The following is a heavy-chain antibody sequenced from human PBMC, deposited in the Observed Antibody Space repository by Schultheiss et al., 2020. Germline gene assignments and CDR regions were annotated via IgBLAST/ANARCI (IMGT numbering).Heavy chain of an antibody. D-gene: IGHD6-13*01. Sequence: GGSLRLSCAASGFTFSSYGMHWVRQAPGKGLEWVAVIWYDGSNKYYADSVKGRFTISRDNSKNTLYLQMNSLRAEDTAVYYCARDLGTATGSPFDYWGQGTLVTVSS. CDR3: ARDLGTATGSPFDY. CDR2: IWYDGSNK. CDR1: GFTFSSYG. V-gene: IGHV3-33*01. J-gene: IGHJ4*02.